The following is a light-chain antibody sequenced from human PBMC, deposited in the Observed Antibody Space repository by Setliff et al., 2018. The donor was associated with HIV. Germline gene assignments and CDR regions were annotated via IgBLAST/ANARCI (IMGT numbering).Light chain of an antibody. J-gene: IGLJ1*01. V-gene: IGLV2-23*02. CDR1: SSNVGSYNL. CDR3: CSYARTSPYV. Sequence: QSVLPQPASVSGSPGQSITISCTGNSSNVGSYNLVSWYQQHSDKSPKLMIYEVNKRPSGVSDRFSGSKSGNTASLTISGLQAEDEADYHCCSYARTSPYVFGSGTKVTVL. CDR2: EVN.